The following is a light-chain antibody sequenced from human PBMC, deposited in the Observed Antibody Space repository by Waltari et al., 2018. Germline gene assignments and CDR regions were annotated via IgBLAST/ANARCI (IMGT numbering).Light chain of an antibody. CDR2: DAS. J-gene: IGKJ5*01. V-gene: IGKV3-11*01. CDR1: QSVSSY. Sequence: EVVLTQSPDTLSLSPGERATLPCRASQSVSSYLAWYQQKPGQAPRLLIYDASNRATGIPDRFSGSGSGTDFTLTISSLEPEDFAVYYCQQRGNWPPITFGQGTRLEIK. CDR3: QQRGNWPPIT.